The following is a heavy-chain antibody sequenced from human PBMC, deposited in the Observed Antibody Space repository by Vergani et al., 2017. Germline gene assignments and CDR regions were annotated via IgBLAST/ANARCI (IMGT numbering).Heavy chain of an antibody. CDR3: AKNPRYCSSTSCRALV. J-gene: IGHJ6*02. V-gene: IGHV3-30*18. Sequence: QVQLVESGGGVVQPGRSLRLYCAASGFTFSSYGMHWVRQAPGKGLEWEAVISYDGSNKYYADSVKGRVTISRDNSKTTLDLQMNSLRAEDTSVYYCAKNPRYCSSTSCRALVWGQGTTVTVSS. D-gene: IGHD2-2*01. CDR2: ISYDGSNK. CDR1: GFTFSSYG.